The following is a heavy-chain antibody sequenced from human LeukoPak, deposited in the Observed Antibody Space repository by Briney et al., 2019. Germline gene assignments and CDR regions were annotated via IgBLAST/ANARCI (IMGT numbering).Heavy chain of an antibody. CDR1: GYNFNGYY. J-gene: IGHJ6*03. D-gene: IGHD3-22*01. V-gene: IGHV1-2*02. Sequence: ASVKVSCKASGYNFNGYYMHWVRQAPGQGLEWMGWINPSNGDTNYAQKFQGRVSVTRDTSISTVYMEMSRLRSDDTAVYYCARRGAKSYYDSTGYPRYYYYMDVWGKGTTVTISS. CDR3: ARRGAKSYYDSTGYPRYYYYMDV. CDR2: INPSNGDT.